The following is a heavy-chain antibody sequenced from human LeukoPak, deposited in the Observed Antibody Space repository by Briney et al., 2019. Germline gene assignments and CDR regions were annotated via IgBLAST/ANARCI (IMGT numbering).Heavy chain of an antibody. J-gene: IGHJ5*02. CDR3: ARDFSYSSSWFDP. Sequence: GGSLRLSCAASGSTFSDYYMSWIRQAPGKGLEWVSYISSSGSTIYYADSVKGRFTISRDNAKNSLYLQMNSLRAEDTAVYYCARDFSYSSSWFDPWGQGTLVTVSS. D-gene: IGHD6-6*01. CDR2: ISSSGSTI. V-gene: IGHV3-11*01. CDR1: GSTFSDYY.